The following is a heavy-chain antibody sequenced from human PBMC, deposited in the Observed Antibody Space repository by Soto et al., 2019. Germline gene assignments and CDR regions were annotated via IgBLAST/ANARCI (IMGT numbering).Heavy chain of an antibody. V-gene: IGHV3-48*03. J-gene: IGHJ5*02. CDR3: AKNQGVELVPLATVDWFDP. Sequence: PGGSLRLSCVASGLPSTGFEMNWVRQAPGKGLEWVSYISASGDTVYYADSVKGRFTISRDNAKSTVYLELNNLSAEDTAVYHCAKNQGVELVPLATVDWFDPWGQGSVVTVSS. CDR2: ISASGDTV. D-gene: IGHD1-26*01. CDR1: GLPSTGFE.